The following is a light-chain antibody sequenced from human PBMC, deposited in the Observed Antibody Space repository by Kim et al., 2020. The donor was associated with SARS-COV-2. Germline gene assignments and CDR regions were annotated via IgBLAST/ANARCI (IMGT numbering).Light chain of an antibody. V-gene: IGKV2-30*02. CDR3: MQGKHWPWT. CDR2: NVS. Sequence: DVVMTQSPLSLPVTLGQPASISCRSSQSLAHSDGNTYLNWFQQRPGQSPRRLIYNVSNGDSGVPDRFSGSGSGTDFTLKISRVEAEDVGVYYCMQGKHWPWTFGQGTKVGIK. CDR1: QSLAHSDGNTY. J-gene: IGKJ1*01.